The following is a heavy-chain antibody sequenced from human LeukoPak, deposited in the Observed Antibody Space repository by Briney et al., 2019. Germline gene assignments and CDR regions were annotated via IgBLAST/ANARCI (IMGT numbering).Heavy chain of an antibody. J-gene: IGHJ4*02. CDR3: GYAEWYYFDY. CDR1: GGSFSGYY. D-gene: IGHD3-3*01. V-gene: IGHV4-34*01. CDR2: IYHSGST. Sequence: SETLSLTCAVYGGSFSGYYWSWIRQPPGKGLEWIGEIYHSGSTNYNPSLKSRVTISVDKSKNQFSLKLSSVTAADTAVYYCGYAEWYYFDYWGQGALVTVSS.